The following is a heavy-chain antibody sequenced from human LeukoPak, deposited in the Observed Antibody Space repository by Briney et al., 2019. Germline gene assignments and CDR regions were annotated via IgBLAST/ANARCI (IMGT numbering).Heavy chain of an antibody. J-gene: IGHJ4*02. D-gene: IGHD2-15*01. CDR3: VRDGRYCSGGFCYPH. CDR1: GFTFSSYE. V-gene: IGHV3-48*03. CDR2: ISSSGSTI. Sequence: PGGSLRLSCAASGFTFSSYEVNWVRQAPGKGLKWVSYISSSGSTIYYADSVKGRFTISRDNAKNSLYLQMDSLRADDTAVYYCVRDGRYCSGGFCYPHWGQGTLVTVSS.